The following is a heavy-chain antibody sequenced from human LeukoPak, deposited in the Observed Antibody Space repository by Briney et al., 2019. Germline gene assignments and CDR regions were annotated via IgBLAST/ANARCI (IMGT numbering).Heavy chain of an antibody. CDR1: GYTFISYD. CDR2: MNPNNGNT. Sequence: ASVKVSCKASGYTFISYDINWVRQATGQGLEWMGWMNPNNGNTGFAQKFQGRVTITRNTSISTAYMELSSLTFEDTAVYYCARGDPRLRLLGYWGQGTLLTVSS. CDR3: ARGDPRLRLLGY. V-gene: IGHV1-8*03. D-gene: IGHD5-12*01. J-gene: IGHJ4*02.